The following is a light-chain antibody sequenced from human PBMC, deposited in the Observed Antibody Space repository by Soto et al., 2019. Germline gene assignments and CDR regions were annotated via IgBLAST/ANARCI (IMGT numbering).Light chain of an antibody. CDR3: QSFDTSVSGARV. Sequence: QSVLTQPPSVSGAPGERVTISCTGSSSDIGAGYRVRWYQQVPGTAPKLLIYDNTNRPSGVSVRFSGSKSGTSASLAISGLQAEDEADYYCQSFDTSVSGARVFGGGTKLTVL. CDR2: DNT. J-gene: IGLJ3*02. V-gene: IGLV1-40*01. CDR1: SSDIGAGYR.